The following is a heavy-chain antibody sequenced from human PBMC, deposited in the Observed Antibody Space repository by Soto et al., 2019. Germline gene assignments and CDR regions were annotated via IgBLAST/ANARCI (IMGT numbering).Heavy chain of an antibody. Sequence: QVQLVQSGAEVKKPGSSVKVSCKASGGTFSSYTISWVRQAPGQGLEWMGRIIPILGIANYAQKFQRRVTITASKSTSTPYMELSRLRSEDTAVYYCARDQSGITMVRGALFDPWGQGTLVTVSS. CDR1: GGTFSSYT. CDR3: ARDQSGITMVRGALFDP. J-gene: IGHJ5*02. D-gene: IGHD3-10*01. CDR2: IIPILGIA. V-gene: IGHV1-69*08.